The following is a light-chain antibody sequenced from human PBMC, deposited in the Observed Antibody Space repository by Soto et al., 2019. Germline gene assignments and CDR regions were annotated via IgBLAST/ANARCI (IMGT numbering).Light chain of an antibody. Sequence: EIVMTQSPATLSVSPGERATLSCRASQNVGSNLAWYQQKPGQAPRLLIYGASTRATGFPARFSGSGSGTDFTPTISSLQSEAFAVYYCQHYNDWPPYTFGQGTKLEIK. J-gene: IGKJ2*01. CDR1: QNVGSN. V-gene: IGKV3-15*01. CDR2: GAS. CDR3: QHYNDWPPYT.